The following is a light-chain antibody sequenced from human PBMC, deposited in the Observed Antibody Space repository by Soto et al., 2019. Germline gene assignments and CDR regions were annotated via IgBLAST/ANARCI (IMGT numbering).Light chain of an antibody. CDR2: DAS. CDR3: QQYNRYSRM. CDR1: QSISSW. V-gene: IGKV1-5*01. Sequence: DIQMTQSPSTLSASVGDRVTITFRASQSISSWLTWYQQKPGKAPGLLIYDASSLESGVPSRFSGSGSETEFTLTISSLQPYDSATDYCQQYNRYSRMFGQGT. J-gene: IGKJ1*01.